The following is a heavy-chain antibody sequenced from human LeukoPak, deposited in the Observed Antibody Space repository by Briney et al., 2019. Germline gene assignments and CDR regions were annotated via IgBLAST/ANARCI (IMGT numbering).Heavy chain of an antibody. CDR3: ARGQPSSHYYYMDV. V-gene: IGHV1-69*13. Sequence: PEASVKVSCKASGGTFSSYAISWVRQAPRQGLEWMGGIIPIFGTANYAQKFQGRVTITADESTSTAYMELSSLRSEDTAVYYCARGQPSSHYYYMDVWGKGTTVTISS. J-gene: IGHJ6*03. CDR1: GGTFSSYA. D-gene: IGHD6-19*01. CDR2: IIPIFGTA.